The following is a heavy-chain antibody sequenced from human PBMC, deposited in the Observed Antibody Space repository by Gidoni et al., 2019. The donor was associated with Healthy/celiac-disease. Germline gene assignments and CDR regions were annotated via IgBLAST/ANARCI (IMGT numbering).Heavy chain of an antibody. V-gene: IGHV5-51*01. CDR2: IYPGDSDT. CDR1: GYSFTSYW. CDR3: ARQGAAAGPGFFDY. Sequence: EVQLVQSGAEVKKPGVSLKISCKGSGYSFTSYWIGWVRQMPGKGLEWMGIIYPGDSDTRDSPSFQGQVTSAADKYISTAYLQWSSLKASDTAMYYCARQGAAAGPGFFDYWGQGTLVTVSS. D-gene: IGHD6-13*01. J-gene: IGHJ4*02.